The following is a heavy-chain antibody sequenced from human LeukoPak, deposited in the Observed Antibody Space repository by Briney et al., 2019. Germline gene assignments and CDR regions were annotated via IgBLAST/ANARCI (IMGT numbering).Heavy chain of an antibody. CDR2: INHSGSI. V-gene: IGHV4-34*01. Sequence: PSETLSLTCAVYGGSFSGYYWSWIRQPPGKGLEWIGEINHSGSINYNPSLKSRVTISVDTSKNQFSLKLSSVTAADTAVYYCARPYSSSWYVRAAFDIWGQGTMVTVSS. CDR1: GGSFSGYY. CDR3: ARPYSSSWYVRAAFDI. D-gene: IGHD6-13*01. J-gene: IGHJ3*02.